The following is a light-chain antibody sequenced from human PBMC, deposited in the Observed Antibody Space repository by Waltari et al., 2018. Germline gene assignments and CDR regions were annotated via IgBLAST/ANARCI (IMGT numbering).Light chain of an antibody. CDR3: QQRSDWLYT. CDR1: QSISSY. J-gene: IGKJ2*01. V-gene: IGKV3-11*01. CDR2: DAS. Sequence: EIVLTQSPATLSLSPGERATLSCRASQSISSYLAWYQLKPGQAPRLLIYDASNRATGIPARFSGSGSGTDFTLTINSLEPEDFAVYYCQQRSDWLYTFGQGTKLEIK.